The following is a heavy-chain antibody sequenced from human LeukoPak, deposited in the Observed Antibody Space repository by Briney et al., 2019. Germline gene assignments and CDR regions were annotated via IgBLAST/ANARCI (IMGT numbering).Heavy chain of an antibody. CDR3: AKHRYNYDTPFDY. J-gene: IGHJ4*02. Sequence: QPGGSLRLSCAASGFSFSNYAMAWVRQAPGKGLELISGISGGVSGTYYADSVKGRFTISRDNSKNTLFLQMNTLRAQDTAVYYCAKHRYNYDTPFDYWGQGTLVTVSS. CDR2: ISGGVSGT. V-gene: IGHV3-23*01. D-gene: IGHD3-22*01. CDR1: GFSFSNYA.